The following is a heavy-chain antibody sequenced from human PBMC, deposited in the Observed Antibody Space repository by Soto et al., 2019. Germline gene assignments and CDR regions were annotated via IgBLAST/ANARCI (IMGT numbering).Heavy chain of an antibody. V-gene: IGHV4-59*01. CDR2: IYYSGST. J-gene: IGHJ4*02. CDR3: ARDGSRYDFWSGPYYFDY. D-gene: IGHD3-3*01. Sequence: PSETLSLTCTVSGGSISTYYWSWIRQPPGKGLEWIRYIYYSGSTNYNPSLKSRVTISVDTSKNQFSLKLSSVSAADTAVYYCARDGSRYDFWSGPYYFDYWGQGTLVTVSS. CDR1: GGSISTYY.